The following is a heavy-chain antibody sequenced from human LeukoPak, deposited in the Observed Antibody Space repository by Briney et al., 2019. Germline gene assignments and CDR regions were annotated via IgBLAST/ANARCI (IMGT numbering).Heavy chain of an antibody. CDR3: ARGRDYGDSEDY. V-gene: IGHV1-3*01. D-gene: IGHD4-17*01. J-gene: IGHJ4*02. CDR1: GYTFTSYA. Sequence: GASVKVSCKASGYTFTSYAMHWVRQAPGQRLEWMGWINAGNGNTKYSQKFQGRVTITRDTSASTAYMELSSLRSEDTAVYYCARGRDYGDSEDYWGQGTLVTVSS. CDR2: INAGNGNT.